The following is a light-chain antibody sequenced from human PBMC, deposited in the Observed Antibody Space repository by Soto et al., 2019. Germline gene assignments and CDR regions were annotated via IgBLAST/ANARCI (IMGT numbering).Light chain of an antibody. CDR2: SDN. CDR3: AAWDDSLIYV. CDR1: TSNIGSNT. Sequence: QSVLTQPPSASGTPGQRVAISCSGSTSNIGSNTVSWYQQLPGTAPKLLIYSDNQRPSGVPDRFSGSKSGTSASLAISGLQSEDEADYYCAAWDDSLIYVFGTGTKSPS. J-gene: IGLJ1*01. V-gene: IGLV1-44*01.